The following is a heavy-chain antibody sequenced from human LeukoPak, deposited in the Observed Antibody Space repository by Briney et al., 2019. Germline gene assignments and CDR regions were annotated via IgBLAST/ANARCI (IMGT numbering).Heavy chain of an antibody. CDR2: INSDGSST. J-gene: IGHJ6*02. D-gene: IGHD2/OR15-2a*01. CDR3: ASTPAVIYYGMDV. Sequence: GGSLRLSCAASGFTFSRYWMHWVRQAPGKGLVWVSRINSDGSSTSYADSVKGRFTISRDNAKNTLYLQMNSLRAEDTAVYYCASTPAVIYYGMDVWGQGTTVTVSS. V-gene: IGHV3-74*01. CDR1: GFTFSRYW.